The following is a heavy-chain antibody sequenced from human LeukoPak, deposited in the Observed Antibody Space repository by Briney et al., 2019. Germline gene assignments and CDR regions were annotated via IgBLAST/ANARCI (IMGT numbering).Heavy chain of an antibody. J-gene: IGHJ6*03. D-gene: IGHD3-3*01. V-gene: IGHV1-18*01. Sequence: ASVKVSCKASGYTFTSYGISWVRQAPGQGLEWMGWISAYNGNTNYAQKLQGRVTMTTDTSTSTAYMELRSPRSDDTAVYYCARGTYYDFWSGYYTGGYYYYYMDVWGKGTTVTVSS. CDR2: ISAYNGNT. CDR1: GYTFTSYG. CDR3: ARGTYYDFWSGYYTGGYYYYYMDV.